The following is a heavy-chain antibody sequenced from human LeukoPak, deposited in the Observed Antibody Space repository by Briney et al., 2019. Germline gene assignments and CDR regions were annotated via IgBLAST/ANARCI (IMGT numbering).Heavy chain of an antibody. CDR2: IYYSGST. Sequence: SETLSLTCTVSGGSISSYYRSWIRQPPGKGLEWIGYIYYSGSTNYNPSLKSRVTISVDTSKNQFSLKLSSVTAADTAVYYCARDRGKMGVYYGMDVWGQGTTVTVSS. CDR3: ARDRGKMGVYYGMDV. J-gene: IGHJ6*02. D-gene: IGHD3-16*01. V-gene: IGHV4-59*12. CDR1: GGSISSYY.